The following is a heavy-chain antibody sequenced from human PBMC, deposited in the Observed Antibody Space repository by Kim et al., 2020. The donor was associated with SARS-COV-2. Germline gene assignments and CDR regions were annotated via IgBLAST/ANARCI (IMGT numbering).Heavy chain of an antibody. J-gene: IGHJ5*02. CDR1: GFTFSSYA. D-gene: IGHD2-2*01. CDR3: ARAGVPAATYWFDT. V-gene: IGHV3-30*04. Sequence: GGSLRLSCAASGFTFSSYAMLWVRQAPGKGPAWVAVISFDGSGKYYVDSVKGRFTISRDNSKNTLYLQMNSLRAEDTAVYYCARAGVPAATYWFDTWGQGPLVTVSS. CDR2: ISFDGSGK.